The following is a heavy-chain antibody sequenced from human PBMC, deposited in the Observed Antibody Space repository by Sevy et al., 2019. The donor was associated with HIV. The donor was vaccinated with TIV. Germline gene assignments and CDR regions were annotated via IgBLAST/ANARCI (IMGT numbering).Heavy chain of an antibody. CDR3: ARAYSSGWYPPVGY. CDR2: ISSSGSTI. J-gene: IGHJ4*02. V-gene: IGHV3-11*01. Sequence: GGSLRLSCAASGFTFSDYYMSWIRQAPGKGLEWVSYISSSGSTIYYADSVKGRFTISRDNAKNSLYLQMNSLRAEDTALYYCARAYSSGWYPPVGYWGQGTLVTVSS. D-gene: IGHD6-19*01. CDR1: GFTFSDYY.